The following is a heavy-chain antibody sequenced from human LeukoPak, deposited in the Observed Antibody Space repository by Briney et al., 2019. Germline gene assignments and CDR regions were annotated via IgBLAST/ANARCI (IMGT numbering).Heavy chain of an antibody. CDR3: ARDLEVGNSLSALDY. Sequence: GGSLRLSCAASGFTFSSYSMNWVRQAPGKGLEWVSSISSSSRYIYYADSVKGRFTISRDNAKNSLYLQMNSLRAEDTAVYYCARDLEVGNSLSALDYWGQGTLVTVSS. D-gene: IGHD1/OR15-1a*01. CDR2: ISSSSRYI. J-gene: IGHJ4*02. CDR1: GFTFSSYS. V-gene: IGHV3-21*01.